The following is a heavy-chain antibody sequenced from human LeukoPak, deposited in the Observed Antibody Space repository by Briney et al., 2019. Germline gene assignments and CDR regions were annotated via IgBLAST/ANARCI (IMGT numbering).Heavy chain of an antibody. CDR1: GFTFSSYG. Sequence: GGSLRLSCAASGFTFSSYGMHWVRQAPGKGLEWVAVISYDGSNKYYAGSVKGRFTISRDNSKNTLYLQMNSLRAEDTAVYYCAKGELRYFDWLNYWGQGTLVTVSS. J-gene: IGHJ4*02. CDR3: AKGELRYFDWLNY. CDR2: ISYDGSNK. V-gene: IGHV3-30*18. D-gene: IGHD3-9*01.